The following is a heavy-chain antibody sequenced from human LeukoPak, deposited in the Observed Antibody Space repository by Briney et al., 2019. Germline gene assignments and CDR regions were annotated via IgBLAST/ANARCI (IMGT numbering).Heavy chain of an antibody. CDR2: IRHDGNNE. J-gene: IGHJ4*02. V-gene: IGHV3-30*02. Sequence: GGSLRLSCAASGFTFSNYAMSWVRQAPGKGLEWVAYIRHDGNNEDYADSVKGRFTISRDNSKNTVSLQMNSLRVEDTAVYYCTRDHITSWQIDFWGQGTMVTVSS. CDR1: GFTFSNYA. D-gene: IGHD2-2*01. CDR3: TRDHITSWQIDF.